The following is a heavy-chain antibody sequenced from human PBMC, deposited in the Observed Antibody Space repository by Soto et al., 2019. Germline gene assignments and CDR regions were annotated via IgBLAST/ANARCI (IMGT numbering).Heavy chain of an antibody. Sequence: PSETLSLTCTVSGGSISSYYWSWIRQPPGKGLEWIGYIYYSGSTNYNPSLKGRFTISRDNPKNSLYLQMNSLRAEDTAVYYCARVRADYYDSSGPLCWGQGTLVTVSS. V-gene: IGHV4-59*12. D-gene: IGHD3-22*01. CDR3: ARVRADYYDSSGPLC. CDR2: IYYSGST. J-gene: IGHJ4*02. CDR1: GGSISSYY.